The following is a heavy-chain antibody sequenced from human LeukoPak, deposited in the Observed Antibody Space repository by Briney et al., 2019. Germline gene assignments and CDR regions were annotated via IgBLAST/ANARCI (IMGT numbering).Heavy chain of an antibody. Sequence: PGGSLRLSCAASGFTFSSYGMHWVRQAPGKGLEWVAFIRYDGSNKYYADSVKGRFTISRDNSKNTLYLQMNGLRAEDTAVYYCAKDYYDSSGHTDYYFDYWGQGTLVTVSS. CDR1: GFTFSSYG. D-gene: IGHD3-22*01. V-gene: IGHV3-30*02. CDR2: IRYDGSNK. J-gene: IGHJ4*02. CDR3: AKDYYDSSGHTDYYFDY.